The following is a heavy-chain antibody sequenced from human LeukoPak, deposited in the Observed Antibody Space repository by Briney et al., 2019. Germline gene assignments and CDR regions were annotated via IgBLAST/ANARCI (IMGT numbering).Heavy chain of an antibody. J-gene: IGHJ4*02. D-gene: IGHD3-10*01. V-gene: IGHV3-21*01. Sequence: PGGSLRLSCAASGFTFKIYSMNWVRQAPGKGLEWVSSISSSSSHMYYAGSVKGRFTISRDNAKNSLYLQMNTLRAEDTAEYYCTRDDTSAHFFDYWGQGTLVTVSS. CDR3: TRDDTSAHFFDY. CDR1: GFTFKIYS. CDR2: ISSSSSHM.